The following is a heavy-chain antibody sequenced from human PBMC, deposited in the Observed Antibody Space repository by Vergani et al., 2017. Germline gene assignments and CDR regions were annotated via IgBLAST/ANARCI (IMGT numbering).Heavy chain of an antibody. CDR2: IYTSWAT. CDR3: ARPTYSISRLIGEAQNGGNGMDV. CDR1: GGSFSTGGQS. D-gene: IGHD6-13*01. Sequence: QVQLQESGPGLVKPSQTLSLTCTVSGGSFSTGGQSWTWLRQSAGKGLEWIGRIYTSWATNYNPSLGSRAIMSVDESKKQFSLKLTSVTAADTAVYYCARPTYSISRLIGEAQNGGNGMDVWGQGTTVTVSS. V-gene: IGHV4-61*02. J-gene: IGHJ6*02.